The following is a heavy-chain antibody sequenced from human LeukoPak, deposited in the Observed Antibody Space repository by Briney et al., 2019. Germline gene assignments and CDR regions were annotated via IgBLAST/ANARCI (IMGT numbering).Heavy chain of an antibody. CDR2: TSHDESYK. V-gene: IGHV3-30-3*01. Sequence: PGRSLRLSCSASGFTFNTYPMHWVRQSPGKGLEWVAVTSHDESYKFYAESVKGRFTISRDNSNNTLYLQMNTLRPEDTSVYYCARDRPFYFHSPDYRAGYFYAMDVWGQGTTVTVSS. CDR1: GFTFNTYP. D-gene: IGHD3-22*01. J-gene: IGHJ6*02. CDR3: ARDRPFYFHSPDYRAGYFYAMDV.